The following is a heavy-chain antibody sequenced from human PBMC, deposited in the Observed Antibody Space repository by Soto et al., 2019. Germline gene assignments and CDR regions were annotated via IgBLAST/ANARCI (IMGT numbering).Heavy chain of an antibody. CDR2: IIPIFGTA. Sequence: QVQLVQSGAEVKKPGSSVKVSCKASGGTFSSYAISWVRQAPGQGLEWMGGIIPIFGTANYAQKFQGRVTITADEATSTAYMELSSLRSEDTVVYYCARERIVVLPAATHYYYWYGMDVWGQGTTVTGSS. J-gene: IGHJ6*02. CDR3: ARERIVVLPAATHYYYWYGMDV. V-gene: IGHV1-69*01. CDR1: GGTFSSYA. D-gene: IGHD2-2*01.